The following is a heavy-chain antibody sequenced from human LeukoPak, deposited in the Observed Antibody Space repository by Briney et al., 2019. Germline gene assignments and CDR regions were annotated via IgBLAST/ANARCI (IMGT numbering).Heavy chain of an antibody. CDR2: INAGNGNT. V-gene: IGHV1-3*01. J-gene: IGHJ5*02. Sequence: ASVKVSCKASGYTFTSYAMHWERQAPGQRLEWMGWINAGNGNTKYSQKFQGRVTITRDTSASTAYMELSSLRSEDTAVYYCAGVVAATAAWFDPWGQGTLVTVSS. D-gene: IGHD2-15*01. CDR3: AGVVAATAAWFDP. CDR1: GYTFTSYA.